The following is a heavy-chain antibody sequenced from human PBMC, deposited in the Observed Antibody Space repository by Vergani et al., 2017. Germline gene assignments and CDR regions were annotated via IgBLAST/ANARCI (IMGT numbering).Heavy chain of an antibody. D-gene: IGHD2-15*01. CDR2: IDPSDSYT. CDR1: GYSFTSYW. J-gene: IGHJ6*02. V-gene: IGHV5-10-1*01. CDR3: ARHWCSGGSCYSPYYYGMDV. Sequence: DVQLVQSGAEVKKPGESLRISCKGSGYSFTSYWISWVRQMPGKGLEWMGRIDPSDSYTNYSPSFQGHVTISADKSISTTYLQWSSLKASDTAMSYCARHWCSGGSCYSPYYYGMDVWGQGTTVTVSS.